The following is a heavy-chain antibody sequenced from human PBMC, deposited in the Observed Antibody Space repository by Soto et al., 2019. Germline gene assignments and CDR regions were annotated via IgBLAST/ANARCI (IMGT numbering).Heavy chain of an antibody. J-gene: IGHJ4*02. D-gene: IGHD6-13*01. CDR1: GGSISSGDYY. Sequence: QVQLQESGPGLMKPSQTLSLTCTVSGGSISSGDYYWTWSRQPPGKGLEWIGYIYNSGSTNYNPSLKSRVTISIDPSKNQFSLKLSSVSAADTAVYYCARAGVSSSWYYFDYWGQGTLVTVSS. CDR2: IYNSGST. V-gene: IGHV4-30-4*01. CDR3: ARAGVSSSWYYFDY.